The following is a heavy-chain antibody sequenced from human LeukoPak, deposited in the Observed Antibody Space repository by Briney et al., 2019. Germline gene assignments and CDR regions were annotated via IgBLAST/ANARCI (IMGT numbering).Heavy chain of an antibody. J-gene: IGHJ4*02. CDR2: FDPEDGET. D-gene: IGHD3-22*01. CDR1: GYTLTELS. Sequence: ASVKVSCKVSGYTLTELSMHWVRQAPGKGLEWMGGFDPEDGETICAQKFQGRVTMTEDTSTDTAYMELSSLRSEDTAVYYCATMYYYDSSGHLDYWGQGTLVTVSS. CDR3: ATMYYYDSSGHLDY. V-gene: IGHV1-24*01.